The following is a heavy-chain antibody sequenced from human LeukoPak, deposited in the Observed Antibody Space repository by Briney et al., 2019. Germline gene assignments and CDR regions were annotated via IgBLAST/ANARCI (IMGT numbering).Heavy chain of an antibody. D-gene: IGHD6-19*01. V-gene: IGHV4-30-4*08. Sequence: SETLSLTCTVSGGSISSGDYYWSWIRQPPGKGLEWIGYIYYSGSTYYNPSLKSRVTISVDTSKNQFSLKLSSVTTADTAVYYCARAGPLRQWLVRAEYFQHWGQGTLVTVSS. CDR3: ARAGPLRQWLVRAEYFQH. CDR1: GGSISSGDYY. CDR2: IYYSGST. J-gene: IGHJ1*01.